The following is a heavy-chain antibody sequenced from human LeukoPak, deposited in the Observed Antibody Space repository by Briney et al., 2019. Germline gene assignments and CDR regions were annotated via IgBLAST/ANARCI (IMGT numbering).Heavy chain of an antibody. D-gene: IGHD3-3*01. Sequence: PGGSLRLSCAASGFTFSSYSMNWVRQPPGKGLEWIGSIYYSGSTYYNPSLKSRVTISVDTSKNQFSLKLSSVTAADTAVYYCARTYDFWSGYSDLYAFDIWGQGTMVTVSS. J-gene: IGHJ3*02. CDR3: ARTYDFWSGYSDLYAFDI. CDR1: GFTFSSYS. V-gene: IGHV4-39*07. CDR2: IYYSGST.